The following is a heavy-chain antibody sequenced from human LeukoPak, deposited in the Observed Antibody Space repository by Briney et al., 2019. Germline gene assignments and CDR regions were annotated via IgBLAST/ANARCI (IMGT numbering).Heavy chain of an antibody. CDR2: IWYDGSNK. J-gene: IGHJ3*02. CDR1: GFTFSSYG. V-gene: IGHV3-33*01. Sequence: PGGSLRLSCAASGFTFSSYGMHWVRQAPGKGLEWVAVIWYDGSNKYYADSVKGRFTISRDNSKNTLYLQMNSLRAEDTAVYYCARVHTVVTLHDAFDIWGQGTMVTVSS. D-gene: IGHD4-23*01. CDR3: ARVHTVVTLHDAFDI.